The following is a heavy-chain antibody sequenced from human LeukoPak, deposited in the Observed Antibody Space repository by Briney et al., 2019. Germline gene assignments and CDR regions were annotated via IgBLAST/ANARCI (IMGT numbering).Heavy chain of an antibody. J-gene: IGHJ4*02. V-gene: IGHV3-30-3*01. Sequence: PGRSLRLSCAASGFTFSSYAMHWVRQAPGKGLEWVAVISYDGSNKYYADSVKGRFTTSRDNSKNTLYLQMNSLRAEDTAVYYCAREGVTWIQLWSFDYWGQGTLVTVSS. CDR2: ISYDGSNK. D-gene: IGHD5-18*01. CDR1: GFTFSSYA. CDR3: AREGVTWIQLWSFDY.